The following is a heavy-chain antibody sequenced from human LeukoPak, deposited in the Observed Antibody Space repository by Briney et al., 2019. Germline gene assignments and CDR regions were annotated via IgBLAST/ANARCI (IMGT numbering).Heavy chain of an antibody. CDR3: ARSNPNRNALDL. CDR2: IKKDGSEE. CDR1: GFTLNSYL. V-gene: IGHV3-7*01. Sequence: PGGSLRLSCAASGFTLNSYLMSWVRQAPGRGLEWVANIKKDGSEESYLDSVKGRFTVSRDNAKISLFLQMNSLRGEDTAVYYCARSNPNRNALDLWGQGTMVTIS. D-gene: IGHD1-14*01. J-gene: IGHJ3*01.